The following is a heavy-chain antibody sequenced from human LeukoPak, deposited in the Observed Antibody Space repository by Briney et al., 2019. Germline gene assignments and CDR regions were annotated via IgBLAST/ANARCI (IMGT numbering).Heavy chain of an antibody. J-gene: IGHJ4*02. Sequence: GGSLRLSCAASRFTFSSYSMNWVRQAPGKGLEWVSSISSSSTYISYTDSVKGRLTISRDNAKNSLYLQMNSLRAEDTAVYYCARLGAAEGTLEDYWGQGTLVTVSS. CDR3: ARLGAAEGTLEDY. D-gene: IGHD6-13*01. CDR2: ISSSSTYI. CDR1: RFTFSSYS. V-gene: IGHV3-21*01.